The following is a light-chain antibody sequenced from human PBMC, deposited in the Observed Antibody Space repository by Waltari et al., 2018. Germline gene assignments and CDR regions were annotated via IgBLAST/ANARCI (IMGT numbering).Light chain of an antibody. V-gene: IGLV2-11*01. CDR1: SIDITTEDY. CDR2: DVN. Sequence: QSDLTQPPSVSGSPGQSVTISCTGSSIDITTEDYVSWYQQHPGKAPRLIMFDVNRRPSGVPDRFSGSKSGNTASLTISGLQFADEADYYCCSYAGSYTWVFGGGTRLTVL. CDR3: CSYAGSYTWV. J-gene: IGLJ3*02.